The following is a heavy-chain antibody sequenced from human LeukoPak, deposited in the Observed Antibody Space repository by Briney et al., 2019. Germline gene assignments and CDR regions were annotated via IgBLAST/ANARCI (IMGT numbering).Heavy chain of an antibody. D-gene: IGHD6-6*01. J-gene: IGHJ6*03. V-gene: IGHV4-34*01. Sequence: SDTVSLTCAVYGRSLSGYYWIWVRQPPGKGLEWIGEINHSGSTNYNPSLKSRVTISVDTPKNHFSLKLSSVTAADTAVYYCATLAGRRYNYYYYYMDVWGKGTTVTVSS. CDR1: GRSLSGYY. CDR2: INHSGST. CDR3: ATLAGRRYNYYYYYMDV.